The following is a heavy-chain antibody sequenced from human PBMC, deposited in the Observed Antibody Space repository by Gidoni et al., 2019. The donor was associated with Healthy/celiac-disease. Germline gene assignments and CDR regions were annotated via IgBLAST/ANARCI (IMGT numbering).Heavy chain of an antibody. CDR2: TWYDGSNK. J-gene: IGHJ4*02. D-gene: IGHD3-10*01. Sequence: GKGLEWVAVTWYDGSNKYYADSVKGRFTISRDNSKNTLYLQMNSLRAEDTAVYYCASRSGFGSYFDYWGQGTLVTVSS. CDR3: ASRSGFGSYFDY. V-gene: IGHV3-33*01.